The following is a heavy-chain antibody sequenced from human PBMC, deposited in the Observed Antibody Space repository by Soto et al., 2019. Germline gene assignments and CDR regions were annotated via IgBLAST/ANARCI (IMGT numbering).Heavy chain of an antibody. CDR1: GGSISSSSYY. CDR2: IYYSGST. Sequence: PSETLSLTCTVSGGSISSSSYYWGWIRQPPGKGLEWIGSIYYSGSTYYNPSLKSRVTISVDTSKNQFSLKLSSVTAADTAVYYCATVSVNLVGATPDDAFDIWGQGTMVTVSS. V-gene: IGHV4-39*01. D-gene: IGHD1-26*01. CDR3: ATVSVNLVGATPDDAFDI. J-gene: IGHJ3*02.